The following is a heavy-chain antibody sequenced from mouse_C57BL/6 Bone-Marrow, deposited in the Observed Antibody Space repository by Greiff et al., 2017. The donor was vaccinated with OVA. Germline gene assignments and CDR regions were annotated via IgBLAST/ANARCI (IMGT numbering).Heavy chain of an antibody. D-gene: IGHD2-4*01. Sequence: VQLQQPGAELVKPGASVKMSCKASGYTFTSYWITWVKQRPGQGLEWIGDIYPGSGSTNYNEKFKSKATLTGDTSSSTAYMQLSSLTSEDSAVYYCARGGIYYDYDPFAYWGQGTLVTVSA. CDR3: ARGGIYYDYDPFAY. V-gene: IGHV1-55*01. J-gene: IGHJ3*01. CDR2: IYPGSGST. CDR1: GYTFTSYW.